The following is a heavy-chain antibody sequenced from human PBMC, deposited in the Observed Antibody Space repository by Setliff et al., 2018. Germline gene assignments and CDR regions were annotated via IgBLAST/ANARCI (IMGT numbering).Heavy chain of an antibody. J-gene: IGHJ4*02. Sequence: PGESLKISCEASGFSFSNYAMNWVRQAPGKGLEWVASFSSRNDYIYHADSVKGRFTISRDNAKTSLYLQMDSLRVEDTAVYFCVKDMAGSYFDGRFDYWGPGTLVTVSS. CDR1: GFSFSNYA. CDR3: VKDMAGSYFDGRFDY. D-gene: IGHD1-26*01. CDR2: FSSRNDYI. V-gene: IGHV3-21*01.